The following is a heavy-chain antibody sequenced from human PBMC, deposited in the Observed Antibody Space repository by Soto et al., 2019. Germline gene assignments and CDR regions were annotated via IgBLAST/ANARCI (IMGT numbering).Heavy chain of an antibody. V-gene: IGHV4-30-4*01. Sequence: PSETRSLACTLSGDCMNNGDRHWSWIRQSPGKGGEWVGHISTRGSVFQNQPIKSRIYISRDKSNNHFSMKLRYVAAGHTAVYFCARVNKFILSASGRQNFHAMEVWHQGTTAT. CDR1: GDCMNNGDRH. CDR3: ARVNKFILSASGRQNFHAMEV. J-gene: IGHJ6*02. D-gene: IGHD2-8*02. CDR2: ISTRGSV.